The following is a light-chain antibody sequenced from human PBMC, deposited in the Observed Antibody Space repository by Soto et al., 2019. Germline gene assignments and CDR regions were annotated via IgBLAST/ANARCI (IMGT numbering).Light chain of an antibody. CDR3: QQYYNWPRT. V-gene: IGKV3-15*01. J-gene: IGKJ1*01. Sequence: EIEMTQSPGTLSLSPGDTATLSCRASQSLGSDLAWYQQKPGQAPRLLIFAASARPTGIPARISGSGSGTEFTLTISSLRSEDFAVYFCQQYYNWPRTFGQGTKVAIK. CDR1: QSLGSD. CDR2: AAS.